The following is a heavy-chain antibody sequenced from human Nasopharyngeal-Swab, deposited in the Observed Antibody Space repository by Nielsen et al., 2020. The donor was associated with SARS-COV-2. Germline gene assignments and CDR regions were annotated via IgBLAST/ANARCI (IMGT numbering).Heavy chain of an antibody. J-gene: IGHJ6*03. CDR2: ISSSSSYI. Sequence: WIRQPPGKGLEWVTSISSSSSYIYYADSVKGRFTISRDNAKNSLYLQMNSLRAEDTAVYYCARDGGPRSLSYYYYYYMDVWGKGATVTVSS. CDR3: ARDGGPRSLSYYYYYYMDV. D-gene: IGHD3-3*01. V-gene: IGHV3-21*01.